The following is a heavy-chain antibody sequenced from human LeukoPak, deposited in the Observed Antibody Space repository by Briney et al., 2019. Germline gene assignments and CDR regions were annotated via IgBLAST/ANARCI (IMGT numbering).Heavy chain of an antibody. CDR3: GRGPPVVVITEYYFDY. CDR1: GGSVSSGSYY. V-gene: IGHV4-61*01. Sequence: SETLSLTCTVSGGSVSSGSYYWSWIRQPPGKGLEWIGYIYYSGSTNYNPSLKSRVTISVDTSKNQFSLKLSSVTAADTAVDYCGRGPPVVVITEYYFDYWGQGTLVTVSS. D-gene: IGHD3-22*01. CDR2: IYYSGST. J-gene: IGHJ4*02.